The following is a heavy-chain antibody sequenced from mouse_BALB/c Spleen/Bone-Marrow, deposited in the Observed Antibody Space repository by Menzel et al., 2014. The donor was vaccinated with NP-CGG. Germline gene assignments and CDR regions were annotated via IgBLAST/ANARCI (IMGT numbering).Heavy chain of an antibody. V-gene: IGHV1-69*02. CDR3: TRRDRYDYYGVDY. CDR1: GYTFTNYW. J-gene: IGHJ4*01. CDR2: IYPSDSYS. Sequence: QVQLQQSGAELVRPGASVKVSCKASGYTFTNYWINWVRQRPGQGLEWIGNIYPSDSYSNYNQKFKDKATLTVDKSSSTACMYLSSPTAEYSSVYDCTRRDRYDYYGVDYWGQGTSVPVSS. D-gene: IGHD2-14*01.